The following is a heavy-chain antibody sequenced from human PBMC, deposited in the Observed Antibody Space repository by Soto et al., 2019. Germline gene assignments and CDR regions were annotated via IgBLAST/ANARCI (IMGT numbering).Heavy chain of an antibody. CDR3: VRNEGSGWYYFDY. CDR2: ISGSGGST. Sequence: GGSLRLSCAASGFTFSSYAMSWVRQAPGKGLEWVSAISGSGGSTYYADSVKGRFTISRDNSKNTLYLQMNSLRAEDTAVYYCVRNEGSGWYYFDYWGQGTLVTVSS. CDR1: GFTFSSYA. D-gene: IGHD6-19*01. J-gene: IGHJ4*02. V-gene: IGHV3-23*01.